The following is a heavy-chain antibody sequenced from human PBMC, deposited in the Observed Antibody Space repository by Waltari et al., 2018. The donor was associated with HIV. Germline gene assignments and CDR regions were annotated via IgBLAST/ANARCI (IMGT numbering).Heavy chain of an antibody. V-gene: IGHV3-30*18. CDR2: ISSDGGYK. D-gene: IGHD2-21*02. Sequence: QVQLVESGGGVVLPGRSLRLSCAASGFTFSSYDIHWVRQAPGKGLEWVAVISSDGGYKNYADSVKGRFTISRDNSKNTLYLQMNSLRAEDTAMYYCAKLVVTAHFDYWGQGTLVTVSS. J-gene: IGHJ4*02. CDR1: GFTFSSYD. CDR3: AKLVVTAHFDY.